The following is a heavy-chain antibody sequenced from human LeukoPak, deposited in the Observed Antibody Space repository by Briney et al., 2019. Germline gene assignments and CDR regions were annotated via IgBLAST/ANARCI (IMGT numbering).Heavy chain of an antibody. Sequence: GGSLRLSCAASGFTFSTYWMNWVRQAPGKGLEWVANIKQDGSEKYYVDSVKGRFTISRDNAKNSLYLQMNSLRAEDTAVYYCARGIRTTVTTNYYYMDVWGKGTTVTVSS. CDR3: ARGIRTTVTTNYYYMDV. CDR2: IKQDGSEK. D-gene: IGHD4-17*01. V-gene: IGHV3-7*01. CDR1: GFTFSTYW. J-gene: IGHJ6*03.